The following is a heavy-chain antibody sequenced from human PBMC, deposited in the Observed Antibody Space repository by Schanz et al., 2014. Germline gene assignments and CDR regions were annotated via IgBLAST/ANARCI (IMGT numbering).Heavy chain of an antibody. V-gene: IGHV3-66*01. J-gene: IGHJ4*02. D-gene: IGHD3-22*01. CDR3: ARVHHYDPSGWGYFDY. Sequence: EGQLAESGGGLVQPGGSLRLSCAVSGFTVSSNHMSWVRQAPGKGLEWVSVIYSGIGAYYADSVKDRFTVSRDNSKNTLYLHMNTLRSEDTAVYYCARVHHYDPSGWGYFDYWGQGALVTVSS. CDR1: GFTVSSNH. CDR2: IYSGIGA.